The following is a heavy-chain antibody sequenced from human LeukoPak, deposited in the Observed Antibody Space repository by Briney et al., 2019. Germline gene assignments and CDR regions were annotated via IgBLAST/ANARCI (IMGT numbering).Heavy chain of an antibody. V-gene: IGHV1-18*01. D-gene: IGHD2-2*01. CDR1: GYTFTSYG. CDR3: ARSYCSSTSCPGSRFDP. CDR2: ISAYNHNA. Sequence: ASVKVSCKASGYTFTSYGISWVRQAPGQGLQWMGWISAYNHNANYAQKFQGRVSMSTDTSTSTAYMELRNLRSDDTAVYYCARSYCSSTSCPGSRFDPWGQGTLVSVSS. J-gene: IGHJ5*02.